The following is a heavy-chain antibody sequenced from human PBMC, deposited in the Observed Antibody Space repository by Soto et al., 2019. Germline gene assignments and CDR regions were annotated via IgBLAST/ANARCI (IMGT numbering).Heavy chain of an antibody. CDR1: GGSISSGDYY. Sequence: QVQLQESGPGLVKPSQTLSLTCTVSGGSISSGDYYWSWIRQPPGKGLEWIGYISYSGSTYYNPSLKSRVTKSVDTSKHQFSLKLSSVTAADTAVYYCARERVAGWDNWFDPWGQGTLVTVSS. D-gene: IGHD2-15*01. CDR2: ISYSGST. CDR3: ARERVAGWDNWFDP. J-gene: IGHJ5*02. V-gene: IGHV4-30-4*01.